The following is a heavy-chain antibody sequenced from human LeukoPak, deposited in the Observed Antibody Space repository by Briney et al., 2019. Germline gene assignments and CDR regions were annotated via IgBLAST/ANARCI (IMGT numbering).Heavy chain of an antibody. V-gene: IGHV1-69*06. Sequence: ASVKVSCKASGYTFTDSYMHWVRQAPGQGLEWMGRIIPIFGTANYAQKFQGRVTITADKSTSTAYMELSSLRSEDTAVYYCARVYNINWFDPWGQGTLVTVSS. CDR1: GYTFTDSY. CDR2: IIPIFGTA. D-gene: IGHD1-14*01. CDR3: ARVYNINWFDP. J-gene: IGHJ5*02.